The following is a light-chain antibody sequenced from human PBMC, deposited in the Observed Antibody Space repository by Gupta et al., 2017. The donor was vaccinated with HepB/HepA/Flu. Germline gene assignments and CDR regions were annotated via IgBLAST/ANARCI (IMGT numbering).Light chain of an antibody. J-gene: IGKJ5*01. Sequence: DIQMTQSPSTLSASVGDRVTITCRASQSISGWLAWYQQKPGKAPRLLIYKASSLKSGVPSRFSGSGSGTEFTLTISSLQYDDLATYYCQQYKNYSPTFGQGTRLEIK. V-gene: IGKV1-5*03. CDR3: QQYKNYSPT. CDR2: KAS. CDR1: QSISGW.